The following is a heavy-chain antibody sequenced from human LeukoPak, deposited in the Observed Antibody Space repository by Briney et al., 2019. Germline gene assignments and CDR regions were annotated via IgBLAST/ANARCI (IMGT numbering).Heavy chain of an antibody. CDR1: GFTFSSYG. V-gene: IGHV3-30*02. CDR3: AKDLGTTGTTGSSFDY. Sequence: GGSLRLSCAASGFTFSSYGMHWVRQAPGKGLEWVAFIRYDGSNKYYADSVKGRFTISRDNSKNTLYLQMNSLRAEDTAVYYCAKDLGTTGTTGSSFDYWGQGTLVTVSS. D-gene: IGHD4-17*01. J-gene: IGHJ4*02. CDR2: IRYDGSNK.